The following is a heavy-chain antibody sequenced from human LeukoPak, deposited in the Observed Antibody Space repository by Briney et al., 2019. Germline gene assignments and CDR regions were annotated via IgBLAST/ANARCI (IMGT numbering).Heavy chain of an antibody. CDR1: GGSISSGGYS. J-gene: IGHJ6*02. D-gene: IGHD6-13*01. CDR3: ARDRWIAAAGDEKYYYGMDV. Sequence: SETLSLTCAVSGGSISSGGYSWSWIQQPPGKGLEWIGYIYHSGSTYYNPSLKSRVTISVDRSKNQFSLKLSSVTAADTAVYYCARDRWIAAAGDEKYYYGMDVWGQGTTVTVSS. CDR2: IYHSGST. V-gene: IGHV4-30-2*01.